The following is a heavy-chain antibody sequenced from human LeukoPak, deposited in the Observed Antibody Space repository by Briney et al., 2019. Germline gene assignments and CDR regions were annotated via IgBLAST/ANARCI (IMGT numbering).Heavy chain of an antibody. V-gene: IGHV4-61*01. Sequence: PSETLSLTCTVSGGSISSSSYYWSWIRQPPGKGLEWIGYIYYSGSTNYNPSLKSRVTISVDTSKNQFSLKLSSVTAADTAVYYCARERGDSSGYYRDAFDIWGQGTMVTVSS. CDR1: GGSISSSSYY. CDR3: ARERGDSSGYYRDAFDI. J-gene: IGHJ3*02. CDR2: IYYSGST. D-gene: IGHD3-22*01.